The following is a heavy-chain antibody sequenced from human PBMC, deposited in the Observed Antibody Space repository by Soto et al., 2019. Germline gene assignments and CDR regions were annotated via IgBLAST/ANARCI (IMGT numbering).Heavy chain of an antibody. CDR2: IKQDGSKQ. Sequence: EVQLVQSGGGLVQPGGSLRLSCVASQFSFSNYWMSWVRHAPGKGLEWVANIKQDGSKQYYVDSVKGRFTISRDNAKNSLAMQMGGLRAEDTAVYYCARDLAFVAFDIWGQGTMVTVS. CDR1: QFSFSNYW. V-gene: IGHV3-7*04. CDR3: ARDLAFVAFDI. J-gene: IGHJ3*02.